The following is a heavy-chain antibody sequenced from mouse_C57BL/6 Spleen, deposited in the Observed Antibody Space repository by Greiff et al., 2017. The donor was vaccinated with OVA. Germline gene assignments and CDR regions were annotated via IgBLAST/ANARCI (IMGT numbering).Heavy chain of an antibody. D-gene: IGHD2-1*01. CDR1: GYTFTDYE. CDR3: TRALYYGNYVRNWYFDV. V-gene: IGHV1-15*01. Sequence: QVQLKESGAELVRPGASVTLSCKASGYTFTDYEMHWVKQTPVHGLEWIGAIDPETGGTAYNQKFKGKAILTAAKSSSTAYMELRSLTSEDSAVYYCTRALYYGNYVRNWYFDVWGTGTTVTVSS. CDR2: IDPETGGT. J-gene: IGHJ1*03.